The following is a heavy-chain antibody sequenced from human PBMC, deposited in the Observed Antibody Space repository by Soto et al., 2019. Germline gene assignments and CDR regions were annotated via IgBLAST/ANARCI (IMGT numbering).Heavy chain of an antibody. D-gene: IGHD3-3*01. CDR3: ARGQPNLECLFRFDY. J-gene: IGHJ4*02. V-gene: IGHV3-48*01. CDR2: ISSSSSTI. Sequence: EVHLVESGGGLVQPGGSLRLSCAASGFTFSSYSMNWVRQAPGKGLEWFSYISSSSSTIYYADSVMGRFTISTDNPKNSLYLQINSLRAEDTAVYYCARGQPNLECLFRFDYWGQGTLVTVSS. CDR1: GFTFSSYS.